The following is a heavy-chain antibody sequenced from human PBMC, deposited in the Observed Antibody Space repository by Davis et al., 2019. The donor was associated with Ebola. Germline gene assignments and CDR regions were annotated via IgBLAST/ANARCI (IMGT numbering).Heavy chain of an antibody. V-gene: IGHV6-1*01. Sequence: HSQTLSLTCAISGDGVSINSAGWNWIRQSPSRGLEWLGGTYYTSQWYNDYAVSVKSRMTINADTSKNQFSLQLNSVTPEDTAVYYCARGWLRSGLDVWGKGAAVIVSS. CDR3: ARGWLRSGLDV. J-gene: IGHJ6*04. D-gene: IGHD5-12*01. CDR2: TYYTSQWYN. CDR1: GDGVSINSAG.